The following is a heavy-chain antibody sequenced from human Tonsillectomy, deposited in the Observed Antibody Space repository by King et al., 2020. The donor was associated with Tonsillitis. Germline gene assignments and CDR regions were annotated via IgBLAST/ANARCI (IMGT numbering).Heavy chain of an antibody. D-gene: IGHD3-16*02. CDR1: GYIFRDYY. Sequence: QLVQSGAEVKKPGASVKVSCKASGYIFRDYYIHWARQAPGQGLEWMGWINPKKGDTYITQKFQGRVTMTTDTSISTAYVDVRSLKSDDTAVYFCARHWFGGIIAFDFWGQGSLVIVSS. V-gene: IGHV1-2*02. CDR3: ARHWFGGIIAFDF. CDR2: INPKKGDT. J-gene: IGHJ4*02.